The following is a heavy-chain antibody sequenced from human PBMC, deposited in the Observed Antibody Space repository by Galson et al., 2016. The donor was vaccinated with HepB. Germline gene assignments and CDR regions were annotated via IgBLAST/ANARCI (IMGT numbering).Heavy chain of an antibody. CDR1: GGSFSGLY. CDR3: ARAPPVTSRRILTPRDQYYGLDV. J-gene: IGHJ6*02. CDR2: VSHTGTI. V-gene: IGHV4-34*01. D-gene: IGHD4-11*01. Sequence: ETLSLTCTVSGGSFSGLYWNWIRQSPEKGLEWIGEVSHTGTINYNPSLRGRATISINTSQRQFSLSLTSVVAADTGVYYCARAPPVTSRRILTPRDQYYGLDVWGQGTAVSVS.